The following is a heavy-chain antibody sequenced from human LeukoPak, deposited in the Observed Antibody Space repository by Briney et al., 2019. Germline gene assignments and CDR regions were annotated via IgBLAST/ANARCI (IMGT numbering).Heavy chain of an antibody. V-gene: IGHV3-21*01. J-gene: IGHJ6*02. D-gene: IGHD4-17*01. CDR3: ARAAGIDYGDYYYYGMDV. CDR2: ISSRSSYI. CDR1: GFTFSSYS. Sequence: PGGSLRLSCAASGFTFSSYSMNWVRQAPGKGLEWVSSISSRSSYIYYADSVKGRFTISRDNAKNSLYLQMNSLRAEGTAVYYCARAAGIDYGDYYYYGMDVWGQGATVTVSS.